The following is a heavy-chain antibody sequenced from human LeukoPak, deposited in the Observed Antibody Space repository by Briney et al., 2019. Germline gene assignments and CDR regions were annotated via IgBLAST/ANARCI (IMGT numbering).Heavy chain of an antibody. D-gene: IGHD2-15*01. V-gene: IGHV4-59*01. CDR2: IYYSGST. Sequence: SETLSLTSTVPGGSISSYYWSWIRQPPGTGLEWLGYIYYSGSTNYNPSLKCRVNISVATSKNQFSRKLSSVTAAEPAVYYCARVDSHGQRWCDPGGQGTLVSVSS. J-gene: IGHJ5*02. CDR1: GGSISSYY. CDR3: ARVDSHGQRWCDP.